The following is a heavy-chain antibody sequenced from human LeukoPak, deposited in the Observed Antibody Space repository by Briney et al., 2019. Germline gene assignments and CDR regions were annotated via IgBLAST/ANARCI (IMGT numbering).Heavy chain of an antibody. CDR2: ISFDGRT. D-gene: IGHD6-13*01. CDR3: ASDLIAAGGSTLGS. J-gene: IGHJ5*02. Sequence: SETLSLTCTVSGGSISSNNYFWGWIRQPPGKGLEWIATISFDGRTYHNPSLTSRVTISVDTSKNQFSLKLSSVTAADTAVYFCASDLIAAGGSTLGSWGQGTLVTVSS. CDR1: GGSISSNNYF. V-gene: IGHV4-39*01.